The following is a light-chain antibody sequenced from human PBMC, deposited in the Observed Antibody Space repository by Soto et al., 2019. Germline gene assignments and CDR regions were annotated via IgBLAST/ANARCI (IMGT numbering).Light chain of an antibody. Sequence: EIVMTHSPATLSVSPWEIATLSCRASQSVNIYLAWYQQKPGQAPRLLIFGASSRATGIPARFSGSESGTEFNLTICSLQSEDFAVYYCQQYNNWPPWTFGQGTKVDI. J-gene: IGKJ1*01. CDR1: QSVNIY. V-gene: IGKV3D-15*01. CDR2: GAS. CDR3: QQYNNWPPWT.